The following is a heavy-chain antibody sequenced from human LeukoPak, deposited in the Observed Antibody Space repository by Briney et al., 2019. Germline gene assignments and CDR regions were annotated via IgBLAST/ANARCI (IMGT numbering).Heavy chain of an antibody. CDR2: ISYDGSNK. J-gene: IGHJ6*02. CDR1: GFTFSSYA. D-gene: IGHD6-13*01. Sequence: PGRSLRLSCAASGFTFSSYAMHWVRQAPGKGLEWVAVISYDGSNKYYADSVKGRFTISRDNSKNTLYLQMNSLRAEDTAVYYCARDLGYSSSWYGGSINYYGMDVWGQGTTVTVSS. CDR3: ARDLGYSSSWYGGSINYYGMDV. V-gene: IGHV3-30*04.